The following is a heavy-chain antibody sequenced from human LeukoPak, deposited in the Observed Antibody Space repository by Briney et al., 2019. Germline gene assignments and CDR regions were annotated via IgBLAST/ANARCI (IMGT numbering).Heavy chain of an antibody. CDR1: GGSISSSPYY. CDR3: ARPSTGPATQGYDS. D-gene: IGHD1-1*01. J-gene: IGHJ5*01. CDR2: IYYRGNT. Sequence: SETLSLTCTVSGGSISSSPYYWAWIRQPPGTGLEWIGSIYYRGNTYHNPSLKSRVTISVDPSKNQFSLSVISVTAADTAVYFCARPSTGPATQGYDSWGQGILVTVAS. V-gene: IGHV4-39*01.